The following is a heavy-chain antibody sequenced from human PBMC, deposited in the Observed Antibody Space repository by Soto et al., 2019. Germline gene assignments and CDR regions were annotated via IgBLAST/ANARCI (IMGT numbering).Heavy chain of an antibody. Sequence: QVQLVQSGAEVKKPGSSVKVSCEASGGTFSSYAISWVRQAPGQGLEWMGGIIPIFGTANYAQKFQGRVTITADESPSTAYMELSSLRSEDTAVYYCARGIVVVISATPYNWFDPWGQGTLVTVSS. CDR3: ARGIVVVISATPYNWFDP. D-gene: IGHD3-22*01. J-gene: IGHJ5*02. CDR1: GGTFSSYA. V-gene: IGHV1-69*01. CDR2: IIPIFGTA.